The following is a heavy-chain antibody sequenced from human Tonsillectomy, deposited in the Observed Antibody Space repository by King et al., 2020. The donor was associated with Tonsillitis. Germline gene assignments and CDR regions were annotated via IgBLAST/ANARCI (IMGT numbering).Heavy chain of an antibody. CDR3: ARESWGVDDC. CDR1: GFTFSSYW. Sequence: VQLVESGGGLVQPGGSLRLSCAVSGFTFSSYWMSWVRQAPGKGLEWVANIKQDGSEKYYVDSVKGRFTMSRDNAKKSLYLQMSSLRDEHTAVYYCARESWGVDDCWGQGTLVTVSS. J-gene: IGHJ4*02. V-gene: IGHV3-7*04. D-gene: IGHD3-16*01. CDR2: IKQDGSEK.